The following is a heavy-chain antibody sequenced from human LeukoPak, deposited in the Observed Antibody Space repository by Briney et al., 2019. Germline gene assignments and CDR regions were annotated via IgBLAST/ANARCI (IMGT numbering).Heavy chain of an antibody. CDR3: VRALGYCTSGSCYYYDY. CDR1: GYRFSSYW. CDR2: SHPGDSET. D-gene: IGHD2-15*01. Sequence: NPGASLKISCKGSGYRFSSYWIGWVRQLPGKGLEWMGISHPGDSETRYSPSFQGQVTISADKSISTAYLQWSSLKASDTAMYYCVRALGYCTSGSCYYYDYWGQGTLVTVSS. J-gene: IGHJ4*02. V-gene: IGHV5-51*01.